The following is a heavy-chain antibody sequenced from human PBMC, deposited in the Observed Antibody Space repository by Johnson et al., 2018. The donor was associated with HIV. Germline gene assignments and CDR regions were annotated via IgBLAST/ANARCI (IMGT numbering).Heavy chain of an antibody. D-gene: IGHD6-13*01. Sequence: VQLVESGGGLVKPGGSLRLSCAASGFTVSSNYMSWVRQAPGKGLEWVSVIYSGGSTYYADSVKGRFTISRDNSKNTLYLQMNSLRAEDTAVYFCARECMEADGTDAFDIWGQGTMVTVS. J-gene: IGHJ3*02. CDR3: ARECMEADGTDAFDI. CDR1: GFTVSSNY. V-gene: IGHV3-66*01. CDR2: IYSGGST.